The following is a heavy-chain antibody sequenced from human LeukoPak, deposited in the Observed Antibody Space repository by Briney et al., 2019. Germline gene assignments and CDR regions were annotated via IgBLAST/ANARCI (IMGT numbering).Heavy chain of an antibody. D-gene: IGHD3-22*01. CDR3: ARGSYYDNGSDYYAVGLDV. J-gene: IGHJ6*02. Sequence: ASVKVSCKASGYTFTSYDINWVRQATGQGLEWMGWMNPNSANTGYARKFQGRVTMTRNTSISTAYMELSSLRSEDTAVYYCARGSYYDNGSDYYAVGLDVWGQGTTVTVSS. CDR1: GYTFTSYD. V-gene: IGHV1-8*01. CDR2: MNPNSANT.